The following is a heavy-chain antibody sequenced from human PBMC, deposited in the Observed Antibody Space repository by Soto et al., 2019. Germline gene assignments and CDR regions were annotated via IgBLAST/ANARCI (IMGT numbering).Heavy chain of an antibody. D-gene: IGHD5-12*01. CDR2: FDPEDGET. J-gene: IGHJ3*02. Sequence: QVQLVESGAEVKKPGASVKVSCKVSGYTLTELSMHWVRQAPGNGLEWMGGFDPEDGETIYAQKFQGRVTMTEDTSTDTAYMELSSLRSEDTAVYYCATHPLFSGMATDSGDAFDIWGQGTMVTVSS. CDR1: GYTLTELS. CDR3: ATHPLFSGMATDSGDAFDI. V-gene: IGHV1-24*01.